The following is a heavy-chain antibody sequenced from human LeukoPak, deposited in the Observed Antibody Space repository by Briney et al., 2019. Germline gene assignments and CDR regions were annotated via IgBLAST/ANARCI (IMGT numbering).Heavy chain of an antibody. CDR3: ARHMGDGYYDSSGQPYYFDY. CDR2: IYPGDSDT. V-gene: IGHV5-51*01. J-gene: IGHJ4*02. CDR1: GYSFTSYW. D-gene: IGHD3-22*01. Sequence: GESLKISCKGSGYSFTSYWIGWVRQMPGKGLEWMGIIYPGDSDTRYSPSFQGQVTISADKSISTAYLQWSSLKASDTAMYYCARHMGDGYYDSSGQPYYFDYWGQGTLVTVSS.